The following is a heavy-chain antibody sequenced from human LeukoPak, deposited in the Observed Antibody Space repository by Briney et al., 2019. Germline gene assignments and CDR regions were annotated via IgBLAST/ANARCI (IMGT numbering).Heavy chain of an antibody. D-gene: IGHD2-21*02. CDR1: GYTFTSYG. CDR3: ARTYCGGDCYSENYYYYYGMDV. V-gene: IGHV1-18*01. J-gene: IGHJ6*02. CDR2: ISAYNGNT. Sequence: ASVTVSCTASGYTFTSYGISWVRQAPGQGLEWMGWISAYNGNTNYAQKLQGRVTMTTDTSTSTAYMELRSLRSDDTAVYYCARTYCGGDCYSENYYYYYGMDVWGQGTTVTVSS.